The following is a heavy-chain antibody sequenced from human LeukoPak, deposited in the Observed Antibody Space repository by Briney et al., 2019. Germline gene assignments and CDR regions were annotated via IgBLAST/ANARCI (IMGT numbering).Heavy chain of an antibody. J-gene: IGHJ3*02. Sequence: PGGSLRLSCAASGFTVSSNYMSWVRQAPGKGLEWVSVIYSGGSTYYADSVKGRFTISRDNSKNTLYLQMNSLRAEDTAVYYCARAGRYYDSSGYPSQDAFDIWGPGTMVTVSS. V-gene: IGHV3-66*01. CDR1: GFTVSSNY. D-gene: IGHD3-22*01. CDR2: IYSGGST. CDR3: ARAGRYYDSSGYPSQDAFDI.